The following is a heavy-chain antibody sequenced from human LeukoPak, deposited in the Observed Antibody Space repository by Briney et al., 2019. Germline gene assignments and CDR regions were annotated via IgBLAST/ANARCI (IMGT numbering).Heavy chain of an antibody. CDR1: GYTFTNYD. Sequence: ASVKVSCKASGYTFTNYDITWVRRAPGQGLEWMGRISAYNDNTNYAQNLQGRVTMTTDTSTSTAYMELRSLRSDDTAVYYCARARRDSSSSYVYWGQGTLVTVSS. CDR3: ARARRDSSSSYVY. V-gene: IGHV1-18*01. J-gene: IGHJ4*02. D-gene: IGHD6-13*01. CDR2: ISAYNDNT.